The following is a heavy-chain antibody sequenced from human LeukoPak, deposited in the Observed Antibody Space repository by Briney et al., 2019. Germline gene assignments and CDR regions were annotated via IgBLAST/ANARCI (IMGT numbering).Heavy chain of an antibody. CDR1: GFTFSSYA. V-gene: IGHV3-23*01. CDR3: AKDTAMVQYYFDY. D-gene: IGHD5-18*01. Sequence: GGSLRLSCAASGFTFSSYAMSWIRQAPGKGLEWVSAISGSGGSTYYADSVKGRFTISRDNSKNTLYLQMNSLRAEDTAVYYCAKDTAMVQYYFDYWGQGTLVTVSS. J-gene: IGHJ4*02. CDR2: ISGSGGST.